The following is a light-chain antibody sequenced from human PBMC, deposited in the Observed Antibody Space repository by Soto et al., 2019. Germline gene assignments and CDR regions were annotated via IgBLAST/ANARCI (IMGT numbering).Light chain of an antibody. CDR1: QSITTN. Sequence: RVMTQSPATLSVSPGETATLSCRASQSITTNLAWYQHKPGQAPRLLIYGASTRATGIPARFSGSGSGTDFTLTISRLEPEDFAVYYCQYYGSSVTFAGGTKV. CDR3: QYYGSSVT. V-gene: IGKV3-15*01. CDR2: GAS. J-gene: IGKJ4*01.